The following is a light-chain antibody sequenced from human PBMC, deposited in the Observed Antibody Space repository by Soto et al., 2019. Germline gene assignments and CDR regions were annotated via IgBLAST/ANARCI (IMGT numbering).Light chain of an antibody. J-gene: IGKJ1*01. V-gene: IGKV1-5*03. CDR1: QSIRSW. CDR2: KAS. Sequence: DIQMTQSPSTLSASAGDRVTITCRASQSIRSWLAWYQQKPGKAPKLLIYKASNLESGVPSRFSGSGSGTEFTLTISSLQPDDFATYYCQQYNSYSWTFGQGTKVEIK. CDR3: QQYNSYSWT.